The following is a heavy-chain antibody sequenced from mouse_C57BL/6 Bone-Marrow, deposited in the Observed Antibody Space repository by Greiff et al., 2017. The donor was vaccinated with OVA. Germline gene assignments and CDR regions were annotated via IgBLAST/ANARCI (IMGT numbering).Heavy chain of an antibody. CDR1: GFSLTSYG. D-gene: IGHD1-1*01. Sequence: QVQLQQSGPGLVQPSQSLSITCTVSGFSLTSYGVHWVRQSPGKGLEWLGVIWSGGSTDYNAAFISRLSISKDNSKSQVFFKMNSLQADDTAIYYCARAYYYGSSYVWFAYWGQGTLVTVSA. CDR3: ARAYYYGSSYVWFAY. CDR2: IWSGGST. J-gene: IGHJ3*01. V-gene: IGHV2-2*01.